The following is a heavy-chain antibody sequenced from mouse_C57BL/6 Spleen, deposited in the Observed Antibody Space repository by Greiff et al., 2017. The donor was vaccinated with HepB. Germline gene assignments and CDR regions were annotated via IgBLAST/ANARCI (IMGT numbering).Heavy chain of an antibody. J-gene: IGHJ2*01. CDR1: GYTFTSYW. V-gene: IGHV1-55*01. D-gene: IGHD3-2*02. Sequence: QVQLQQPGAELVKPGASVKMSCKASGYTFTSYWITWVKQRPGQGLEWIGDIYPGSGSTNYNEKFKSKATLTVDTSSSTAYMQLSSLTSEDSAVYYGEKGGNGSGYVDFDYWGQGTTLTVSS. CDR3: EKGGNGSGYVDFDY. CDR2: IYPGSGST.